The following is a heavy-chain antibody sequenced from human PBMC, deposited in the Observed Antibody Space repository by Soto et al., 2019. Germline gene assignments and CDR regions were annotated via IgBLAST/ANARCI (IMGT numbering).Heavy chain of an antibody. CDR1: GFTFSSYA. D-gene: IGHD3-16*01. Sequence: EVQLLESGGGLVQPGGSLRLSCAASGFTFSSYAMSWVRQAPGKGLEWVSAISGSGGSTYYADSVKGRFTISRDNSKNTLYLQMNSLRADDTAVYYCAKXXXPLTFGGAIWGDDAFDIWGQGTMVTVSS. CDR2: ISGSGGST. CDR3: AKXXXPLTFGGAIWGDDAFDI. V-gene: IGHV3-23*01. J-gene: IGHJ3*02.